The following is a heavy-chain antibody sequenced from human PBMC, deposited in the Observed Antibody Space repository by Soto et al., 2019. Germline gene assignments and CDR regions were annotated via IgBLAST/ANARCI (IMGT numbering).Heavy chain of an antibody. D-gene: IGHD3-3*01. V-gene: IGHV4-59*01. Sequence: SETLSLTCTVSGGSISSYYWSWIRQPPGKGLEWIGYIYYSGSTNYDPSLKSRVTISVDTSKNQFSLKLSSVTAADTAVYYCAREDFWSGYLSGWFDPWGQGTLVTVSS. CDR1: GGSISSYY. CDR3: AREDFWSGYLSGWFDP. J-gene: IGHJ5*02. CDR2: IYYSGST.